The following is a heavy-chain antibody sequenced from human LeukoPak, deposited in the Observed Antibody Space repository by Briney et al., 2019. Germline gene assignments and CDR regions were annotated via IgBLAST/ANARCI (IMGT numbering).Heavy chain of an antibody. CDR3: ARDHGSDWHYFDY. D-gene: IGHD6-19*01. CDR1: GFTFDDYA. CDR2: INGDGGST. V-gene: IGHV3-43*02. Sequence: GGSLRLSCAASGFTFDDYAMHWVRQAPGKGLEWVSLINGDGGSTYYADSVKGRFTISRDNSKNSLYLQMNSLRAEDTAVYYCARDHGSDWHYFDYWGQGTLVTVSS. J-gene: IGHJ4*02.